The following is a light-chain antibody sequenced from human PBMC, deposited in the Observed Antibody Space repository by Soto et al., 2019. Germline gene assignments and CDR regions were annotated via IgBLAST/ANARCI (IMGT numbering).Light chain of an antibody. V-gene: IGLV2-14*03. J-gene: IGLJ2*01. CDR2: DVS. CDR1: SSDIGSYNY. Sequence: QSALTQPASVSGSPGQSITISCTGTSSDIGSYNYVSWCQHHPGKAPKLMIHDVSDRPSGVSNRFSGSKSGNTASLTISGLQAEDEAAYYCSTYTSRTTLVFGGGTKLTVL. CDR3: STYTSRTTLV.